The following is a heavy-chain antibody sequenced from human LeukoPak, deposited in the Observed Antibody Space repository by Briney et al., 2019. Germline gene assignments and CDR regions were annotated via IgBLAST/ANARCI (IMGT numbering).Heavy chain of an antibody. D-gene: IGHD2-2*02. CDR3: ARVGYIVVVPAAIVRGSYFDY. CDR1: GGSFSGYY. CDR2: INHSGST. J-gene: IGHJ4*02. V-gene: IGHV4-34*01. Sequence: PSETLSLTCAVYGGSFSGYYWSWIRQPPGKGLEWIGEINHSGSTNYNPSLKSRVTTPVDTSKNQFSLKLSSVTAADTAVYYCARVGYIVVVPAAIVRGSYFDYWGQGTLVTVSS.